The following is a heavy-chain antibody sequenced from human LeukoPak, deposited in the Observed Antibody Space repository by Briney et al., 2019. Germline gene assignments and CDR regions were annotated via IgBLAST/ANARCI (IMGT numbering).Heavy chain of an antibody. J-gene: IGHJ4*02. CDR1: GFTSSSYA. V-gene: IGHV3-23*01. Sequence: GSLRLSCAASGFTSSSYALNWVRQTPGRGLEWVATVSGSGDRMYHADSVKGRFTISRDNSKNTIYLQMNSLRAEDTALYYCAKAAAAPGFDFWGQGTLVTVSS. D-gene: IGHD6-13*01. CDR3: AKAAAAPGFDF. CDR2: VSGSGDRM.